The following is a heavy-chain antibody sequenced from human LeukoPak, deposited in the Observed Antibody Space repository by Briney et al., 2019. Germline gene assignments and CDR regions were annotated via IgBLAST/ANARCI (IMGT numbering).Heavy chain of an antibody. V-gene: IGHV3-23*01. J-gene: IGHJ4*02. CDR3: ARTNWGYDY. D-gene: IGHD7-27*01. Sequence: GGSLRLSCVASGFTFSGYAMSWVRQASGKGLEWVSVISGNSISTYYADSAKGRFTISRDNSKNTLYLQMNSLRAEDTAVYYCARTNWGYDYWGQGTLVTVSS. CDR1: GFTFSGYA. CDR2: ISGNSIST.